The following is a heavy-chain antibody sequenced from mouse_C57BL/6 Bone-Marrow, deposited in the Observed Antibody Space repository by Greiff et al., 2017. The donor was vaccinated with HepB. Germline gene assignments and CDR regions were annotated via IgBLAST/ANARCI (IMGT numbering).Heavy chain of an antibody. V-gene: IGHV5-12*01. D-gene: IGHD2-3*01. J-gene: IGHJ1*03. CDR1: GFTFSDYY. CDR2: ISNGGGST. Sequence: EVQVVESGGGLVQPGGSLKLSCAASGFTFSDYYMYWVRQTPEKRLEWVAYISNGGGSTYYPDTVKGRFTISRDNAKNTLYLQMSRLKSEDTAMYYCARQGWLLRYWYFDVWGTGTTVTVSS. CDR3: ARQGWLLRYWYFDV.